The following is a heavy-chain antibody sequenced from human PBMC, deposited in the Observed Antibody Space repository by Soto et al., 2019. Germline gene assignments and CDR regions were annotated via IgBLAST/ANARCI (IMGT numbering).Heavy chain of an antibody. CDR2: IWYDGSNK. CDR3: AREGCSSTSCFLDAFDI. V-gene: IGHV3-33*01. Sequence: QVQLVESGGGVVQPGRSLRLSCAASGFTFSSYGMHWVRQAPGKGQEWVAVIWYDGSNKYYADSVKGRFTISRDNSKNTLYLQMNSLRAEDTAVYYCAREGCSSTSCFLDAFDIWGQGTMVTVSS. J-gene: IGHJ3*02. CDR1: GFTFSSYG. D-gene: IGHD2-2*01.